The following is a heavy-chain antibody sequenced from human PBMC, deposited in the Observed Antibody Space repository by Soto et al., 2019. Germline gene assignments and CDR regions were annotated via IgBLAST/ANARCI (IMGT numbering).Heavy chain of an antibody. J-gene: IGHJ6*02. CDR3: ARDVCSGFRCPFDSGMDV. CDR1: GYTFTNHA. D-gene: IGHD2-15*01. V-gene: IGHV1-3*02. CDR2: NNPGNGYT. Sequence: ASVKVSCKTSGYTFTNHAIHWVRQAPGQRLEWMGWNNPGNGYTKYSQDFQGRVAFTRDTSASIAYMELTSLTSEDMAIYYCARDVCSGFRCPFDSGMDVWGQGTTVTVS.